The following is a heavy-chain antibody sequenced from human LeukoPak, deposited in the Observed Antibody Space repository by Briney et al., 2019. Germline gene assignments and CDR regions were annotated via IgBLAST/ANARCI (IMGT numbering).Heavy chain of an antibody. J-gene: IGHJ4*02. V-gene: IGHV1-2*02. CDR2: INPNSGGT. D-gene: IGHD3-22*01. CDR3: ASDSTNSYYDSSGALDY. Sequence: ASVKVSCKASGYTFTGYYMHWVRQAPGQGLEWMGWINPNSGGTNYAQKFQGRVTMTRDTSISTAYMELSRLRSDDTAVYYCASDSTNSYYDSSGALDYWGQGTLVTVSS. CDR1: GYTFTGYY.